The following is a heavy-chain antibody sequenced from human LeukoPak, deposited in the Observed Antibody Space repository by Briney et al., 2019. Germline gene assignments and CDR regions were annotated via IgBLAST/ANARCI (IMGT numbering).Heavy chain of an antibody. Sequence: PGGSLRLSCAASGFTFSRYWMHWDRQAPGKGLVWVSNIKSDGSITNYADSVKGRFTISRDNAKNTLYLQMNSLRVEDTAVYYCARPHTGFDSWGQGTLVTVSS. CDR2: IKSDGSIT. V-gene: IGHV3-74*01. CDR3: ARPHTGFDS. CDR1: GFTFSRYW. J-gene: IGHJ4*02.